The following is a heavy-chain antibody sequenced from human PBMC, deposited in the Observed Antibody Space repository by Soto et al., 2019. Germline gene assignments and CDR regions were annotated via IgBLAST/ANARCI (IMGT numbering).Heavy chain of an antibody. CDR2: ISSRGTDI. Sequence: PGGSLRLSCEASVFLFSTSTLNWVRRAPGKGLEWVAEISSRGTDIYYADSVKGRFTISRDNSKNTLYLLLDRVKSDDTAVYFCATPGRADYPPLAAWGQGTLVTVSS. J-gene: IGHJ5*02. D-gene: IGHD4-17*01. CDR1: VFLFSTST. V-gene: IGHV3-30*14. CDR3: ATPGRADYPPLAA.